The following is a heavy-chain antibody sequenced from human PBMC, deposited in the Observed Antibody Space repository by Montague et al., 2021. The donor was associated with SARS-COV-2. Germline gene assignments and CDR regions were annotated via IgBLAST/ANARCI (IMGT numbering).Heavy chain of an antibody. CDR3: ARLRGGYGGTYDTFDI. CDR1: GGSISSRSYY. CDR2: IYYSGST. J-gene: IGHJ3*02. Sequence: ETLSLTCTVSGGSISSRSYYWGWIRQPPGKGLEWIGSIYYSGSTYYNPSLKSRVTISVDTSKNQFSLKLSSVTAADTAVYYCARLRGGYGGTYDTFDIWGQGTMVTASS. D-gene: IGHD4-23*01. V-gene: IGHV4-39*01.